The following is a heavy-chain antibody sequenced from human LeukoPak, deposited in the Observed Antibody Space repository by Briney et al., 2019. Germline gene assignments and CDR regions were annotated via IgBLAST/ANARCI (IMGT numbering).Heavy chain of an antibody. D-gene: IGHD3-22*01. J-gene: IGHJ4*02. CDR2: IVVGSGNT. V-gene: IGHV1-58*02. Sequence: GASVKVSCKASGFTFTSSAMQWVRQARGQRLEWIGWIVVGSGNTNYAQKFQERVTITRDMSTSTAYMELSSLGSEDTAVYHCAAVLGYYDSSGYYPHFDYGGQGTLVTVSS. CDR3: AAVLGYYDSSGYYPHFDY. CDR1: GFTFTSSA.